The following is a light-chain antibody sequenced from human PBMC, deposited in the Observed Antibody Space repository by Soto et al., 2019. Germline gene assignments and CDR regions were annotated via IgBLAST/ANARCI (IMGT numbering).Light chain of an antibody. CDR3: QQYGSARRWT. J-gene: IGKJ1*01. V-gene: IGKV3-20*01. Sequence: EIVLTQSPGTLSLSPGERATLSCRDSQSVSSSYLAWYQQKPGQAPRLLIYGASSRATGIPDRFSGSGSGTDFTLTISRLEPEDFAVYYCQQYGSARRWTFGQGTKVNIK. CDR1: QSVSSSY. CDR2: GAS.